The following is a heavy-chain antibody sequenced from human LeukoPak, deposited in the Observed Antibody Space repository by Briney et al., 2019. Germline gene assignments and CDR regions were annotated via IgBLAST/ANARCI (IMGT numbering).Heavy chain of an antibody. Sequence: PSETLSLTCTVSGGSIRSYYWSWVRQPPGKGLEWVGYIYYSGSTNYNPSLKSRVTISVDTSKNQFSLKLSSVTAADTAVYYCARVRGSYYGDYWGQGTLVTVSS. CDR2: IYYSGST. CDR3: ARVRGSYYGDY. J-gene: IGHJ4*02. CDR1: GGSIRSYY. V-gene: IGHV4-59*01. D-gene: IGHD1-26*01.